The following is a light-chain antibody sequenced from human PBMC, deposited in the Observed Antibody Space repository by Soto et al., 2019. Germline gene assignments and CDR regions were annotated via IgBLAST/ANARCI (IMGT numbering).Light chain of an antibody. J-gene: IGKJ4*01. CDR3: QQYKNWPPLT. Sequence: EIVMTQSPATLSVSPGERATLSCRASQSVSYNLAWYHQKPGQGPRLLIYGAFTRAAGIPARFSGSGSGTDFTLTISILQSEDFAVYCCQQYKNWPPLTFGGGTKVEIK. CDR2: GAF. V-gene: IGKV3-15*01. CDR1: QSVSYN.